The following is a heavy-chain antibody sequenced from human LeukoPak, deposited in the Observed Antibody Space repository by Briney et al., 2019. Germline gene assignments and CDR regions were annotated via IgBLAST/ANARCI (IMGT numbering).Heavy chain of an antibody. CDR1: GDIPTELS. J-gene: IGHJ4*02. Sequence: ASVKVSCKVSGDIPTELSIHRGRQNPGEGVEWMGGFVPAAGTTLYAQTFQDRIIMTADTTTGTTSVELGSLTSDDTAIYYCATLVVPAAKRGVWGQGTLVTVSS. CDR3: ATLVVPAAKRGV. CDR2: FVPAAGTT. V-gene: IGHV1-24*01. D-gene: IGHD2-2*01.